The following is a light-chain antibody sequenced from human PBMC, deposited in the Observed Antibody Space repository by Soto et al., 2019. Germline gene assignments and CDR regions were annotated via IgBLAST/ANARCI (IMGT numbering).Light chain of an antibody. Sequence: EIVLTQSPGTLSLSPGERATLSCRASQSVSSSYLAWYQQTPGQAPRLLIYGASSRATGIPDRFSGSGSGTDFTLTISRLEPEDFAVYYCQQYGSPLTFGGGTKVEIK. V-gene: IGKV3-20*01. CDR1: QSVSSSY. CDR3: QQYGSPLT. J-gene: IGKJ4*01. CDR2: GAS.